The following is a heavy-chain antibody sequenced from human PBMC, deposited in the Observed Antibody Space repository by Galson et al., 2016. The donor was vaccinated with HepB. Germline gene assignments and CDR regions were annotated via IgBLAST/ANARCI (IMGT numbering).Heavy chain of an antibody. Sequence: SVKVSCKASGYTFSSFGVSWVRQAPGQGLEWMGWISGDNGGTNCPQKVQGRVTLTTDTSAGTAYLELRSLRSDDTAVYYCARDGGTTPDPLYYNYGMEVWGQGTTVTVSS. CDR2: ISGDNGGT. D-gene: IGHD1-14*01. J-gene: IGHJ6*02. V-gene: IGHV1-18*01. CDR1: GYTFSSFG. CDR3: ARDGGTTPDPLYYNYGMEV.